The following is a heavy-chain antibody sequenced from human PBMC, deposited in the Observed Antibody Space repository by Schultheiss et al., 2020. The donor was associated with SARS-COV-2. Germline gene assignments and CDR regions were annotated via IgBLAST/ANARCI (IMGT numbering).Heavy chain of an antibody. V-gene: IGHV3-30*07. CDR3: ARGNSYGYLTKFDY. CDR1: GFTFSDYA. CDR2: ISYDGKVK. D-gene: IGHD5-18*01. J-gene: IGHJ4*02. Sequence: GGSLRLSCAASGFTFSDYAMHWVRQAPGKGLDWVTVISYDGKVKYYADSVKGRFTISRDNSKNTLYLQMNSLRAEDTAVYYCARGNSYGYLTKFDYWGQGTLVTVSS.